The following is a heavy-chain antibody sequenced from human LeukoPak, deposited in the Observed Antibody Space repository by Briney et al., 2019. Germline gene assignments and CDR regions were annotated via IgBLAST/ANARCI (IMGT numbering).Heavy chain of an antibody. CDR1: GFTFSSYP. D-gene: IGHD6-25*01. Sequence: PGGSLRLSCATSGFTFSSYPMSWVRQAPGKGLEWVSVIYSGENTYYADSVKGRFTISRDTSKNTLYLQMNSLRAEDTAVYFCARVSSGHLFDYWGQGSLVTVSS. CDR2: IYSGENT. CDR3: ARVSSGHLFDY. V-gene: IGHV3-53*01. J-gene: IGHJ4*02.